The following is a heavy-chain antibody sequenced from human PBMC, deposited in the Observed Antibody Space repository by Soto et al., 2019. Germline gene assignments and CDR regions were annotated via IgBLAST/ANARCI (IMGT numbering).Heavy chain of an antibody. CDR3: TRANWYSEY. D-gene: IGHD7-27*01. J-gene: IGHJ4*02. V-gene: IGHV4-59*11. Sequence: QVQLQESGPGLVKPSETLSLKCSVSGGSISNHYWSWIRQPPGKGLEWIGYLYYNGNTNYNPSHKSRVTMSVDPSRNQISLQLTSVSAADSAVYYCTRANWYSEYWGQGTLVTVSS. CDR2: LYYNGNT. CDR1: GGSISNHY.